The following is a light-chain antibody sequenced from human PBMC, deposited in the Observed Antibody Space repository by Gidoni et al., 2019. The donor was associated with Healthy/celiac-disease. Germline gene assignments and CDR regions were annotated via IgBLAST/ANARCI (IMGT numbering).Light chain of an antibody. CDR3: QQYNSYSYT. CDR1: QSISSW. V-gene: IGKV1-5*03. CDR2: KAS. J-gene: IGKJ2*01. Sequence: DIQLTQSPSTLSASVGDRVTLTCRASQSISSWLAWYQQKPGKAPKLLIYKASSLESGAPSRFSGSGSGTEFTLTISSLQPDDFATYYCQQYNSYSYTFGQGTKLEIK.